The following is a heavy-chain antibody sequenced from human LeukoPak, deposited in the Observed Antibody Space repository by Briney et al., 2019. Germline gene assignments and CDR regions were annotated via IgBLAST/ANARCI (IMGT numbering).Heavy chain of an antibody. CDR1: GYSFTSYW. Sequence: GESLKISCKGSGYSFTSYWIGWVRQMPGKGLEWMGIIYPGDSDTRYSPSFLGQVTISADKSISTAYLQWSSLKASDTAMYYCARRSVGATSQNYYYYFMDVWGKGTTVTISS. J-gene: IGHJ6*03. CDR3: ARRSVGATSQNYYYYFMDV. CDR2: IYPGDSDT. D-gene: IGHD1-26*01. V-gene: IGHV5-51*01.